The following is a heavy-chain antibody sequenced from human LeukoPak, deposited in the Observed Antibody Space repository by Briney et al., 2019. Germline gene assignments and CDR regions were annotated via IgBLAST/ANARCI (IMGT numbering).Heavy chain of an antibody. J-gene: IGHJ4*02. D-gene: IGHD3-10*01. V-gene: IGHV3-74*01. CDR1: GFSFGGKW. Sequence: GGSLRLSCAASGFSFGGKWLHWVRQAPGKGLVWVSNIDTDGSDANYVDSVKGRFTISRDNSKNTLYLQMNSLRAEDTAVYYCAQRSPSYWGQGTLVTVSS. CDR3: AQRSPSY. CDR2: IDTDGSDA.